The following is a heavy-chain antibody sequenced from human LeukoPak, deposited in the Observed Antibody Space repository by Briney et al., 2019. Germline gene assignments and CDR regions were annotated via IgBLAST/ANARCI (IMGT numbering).Heavy chain of an antibody. Sequence: ASVRVSCKASGGTFSSYAISWVRQAPGQGLEWMGGIIPIFGTANYAQKFQGRVTITADESTSTAYMELSSLRSEDTAVYYCARCNMVRGVIYWFDPWGQGTLVTVSS. CDR1: GGTFSSYA. D-gene: IGHD3-10*01. J-gene: IGHJ5*02. CDR2: IIPIFGTA. CDR3: ARCNMVRGVIYWFDP. V-gene: IGHV1-69*13.